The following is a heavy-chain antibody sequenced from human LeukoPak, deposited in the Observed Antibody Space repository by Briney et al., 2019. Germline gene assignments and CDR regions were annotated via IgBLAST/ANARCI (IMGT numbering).Heavy chain of an antibody. CDR2: ISYDGSNK. J-gene: IGHJ4*02. CDR3: ARDRIVLMVYAQYGD. CDR1: GFTFSSYA. Sequence: GRSLRLSCAASGFTFSSYAMHWVRQAPGKGLEWVAVISYDGSNKYYADSVEGRFTISRDNSKNTLYLQMSSLRAEDTAVYYCARDRIVLMVYAQYGDWGQGTLVTVSS. V-gene: IGHV3-30-3*01. D-gene: IGHD2-8*01.